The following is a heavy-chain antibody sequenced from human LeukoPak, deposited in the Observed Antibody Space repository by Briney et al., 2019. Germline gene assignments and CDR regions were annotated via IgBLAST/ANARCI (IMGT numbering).Heavy chain of an antibody. Sequence: SETLSLTCTVSGGSISSGSYYWSWIRQPAGKALEWIGRIYTSGSTNYNPSLKSRVTISVDTSKTQFSLRLNSVTAADTAVYYCARGYCSGGSCYRDAFDIWGQGTMVTVSS. CDR3: ARGYCSGGSCYRDAFDI. D-gene: IGHD2-15*01. V-gene: IGHV4-61*02. J-gene: IGHJ3*02. CDR1: GGSISSGSYY. CDR2: IYTSGST.